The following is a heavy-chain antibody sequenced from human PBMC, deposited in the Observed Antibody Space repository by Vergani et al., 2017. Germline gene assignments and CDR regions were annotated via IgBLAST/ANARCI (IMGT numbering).Heavy chain of an antibody. CDR2: IYYSGST. CDR3: ARASGSYPYYYGMDV. Sequence: QVQLQESGPGLVKPSETLSLTCTVSGDSISSGDYHWSWICQPPGKGPEWIGYIYYSGSTYYNPSLKSRVTISVDTSKNQFSLKLSSVTAADTAVYYCARASGSYPYYYGMDVWGQGTTVTVSS. CDR1: GDSISSGDYH. J-gene: IGHJ6*02. V-gene: IGHV4-30-4*08. D-gene: IGHD1-26*01.